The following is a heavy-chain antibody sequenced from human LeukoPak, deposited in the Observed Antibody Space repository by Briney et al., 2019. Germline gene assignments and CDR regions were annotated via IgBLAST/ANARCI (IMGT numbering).Heavy chain of an antibody. D-gene: IGHD6-6*01. V-gene: IGHV3-30*01. J-gene: IGHJ4*02. CDR3: ARVFRGSSDY. CDR1: GFTFGSYA. CDR2: K. Sequence: AGGSLRLSCAASGFTFGSYAMHWVRQAPGKGLEWVAVKYYADSVKGRFTISRDNSKNTLYLQMNSLRAEDTAVYYCARVFRGSSDYWGQGTLVTVSS.